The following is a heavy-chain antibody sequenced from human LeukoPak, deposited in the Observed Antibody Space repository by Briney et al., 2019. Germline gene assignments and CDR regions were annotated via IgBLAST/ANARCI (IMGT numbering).Heavy chain of an antibody. CDR2: ISGSGGST. J-gene: IGHJ6*02. Sequence: GGSLRLSCAASGFTFSSYAMSWVRQAPGKGLEWVSAISGSGGSTYYADSVKGRFTISGDNSKNTLYLQMNSLRAEDTAVYYCAKDPGDFWSGYRNYYYYYGMDVWGQGTTVTVSS. CDR1: GFTFSSYA. V-gene: IGHV3-23*01. D-gene: IGHD3-3*01. CDR3: AKDPGDFWSGYRNYYYYYGMDV.